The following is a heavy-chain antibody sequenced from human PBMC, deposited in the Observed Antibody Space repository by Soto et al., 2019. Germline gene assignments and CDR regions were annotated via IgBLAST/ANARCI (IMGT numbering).Heavy chain of an antibody. CDR1: GGSISSYY. CDR2: IYYSGST. J-gene: IGHJ4*02. V-gene: IGHV4-59*08. CDR3: ARLYSSGWYYFDY. D-gene: IGHD6-19*01. Sequence: SETLSLTCTVSGGSISSYYWSWIRQPPGKGLEWIGYIYYSGSTNYNPSLKSRVTISVDTSKNQFSLKLSSVTAADTAVYYCARLYSSGWYYFDYWGQGTLVTVSS.